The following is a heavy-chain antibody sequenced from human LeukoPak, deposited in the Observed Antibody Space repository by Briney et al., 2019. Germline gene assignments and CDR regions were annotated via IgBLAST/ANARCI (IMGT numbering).Heavy chain of an antibody. J-gene: IGHJ5*02. CDR1: GGSISSGSYY. D-gene: IGHD5-24*01. V-gene: IGHV4-61*02. CDR2: IYTSGST. CDR3: ARHVGDGYNFRNANWFDP. Sequence: ASQTLSLTCTVSGGSISSGSYYWSWIRQPAGKGLEWIGRIYTSGSTNYNPSLKSRVTISVDTSKNQFSLKLSSVTAADTAVYYCARHVGDGYNFRNANWFDPWGQGTLVTVSS.